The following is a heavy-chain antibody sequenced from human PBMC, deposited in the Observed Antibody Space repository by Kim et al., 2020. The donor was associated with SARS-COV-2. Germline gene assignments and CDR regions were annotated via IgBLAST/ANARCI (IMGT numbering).Heavy chain of an antibody. J-gene: IGHJ3*02. D-gene: IGHD3-22*01. CDR3: ARDGGGYDSSGYTDAFDI. V-gene: IGHV3-53*01. Sequence: KGRFTISRDNSKNTLYLQMNSLRAEDTAVYYCARDGGGYDSSGYTDAFDIWGQGTMVTVSS.